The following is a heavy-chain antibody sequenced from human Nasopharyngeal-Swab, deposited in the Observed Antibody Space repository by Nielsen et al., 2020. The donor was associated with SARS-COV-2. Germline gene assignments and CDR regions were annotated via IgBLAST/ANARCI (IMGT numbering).Heavy chain of an antibody. CDR1: GFTFDDYA. V-gene: IGHV3-9*01. J-gene: IGHJ6*02. CDR2: ISWNSGSI. Sequence: SLKISCAASGFTFDDYAMHWVRQAPGKGPEWVSGISWNSGSIGYADSVKGRFTISRDNAKNSLYLQMNSLRAEDTALYYCAKDLTGLAYYYGMDVWGQGTTVTVSS. D-gene: IGHD3-9*01. CDR3: AKDLTGLAYYYGMDV.